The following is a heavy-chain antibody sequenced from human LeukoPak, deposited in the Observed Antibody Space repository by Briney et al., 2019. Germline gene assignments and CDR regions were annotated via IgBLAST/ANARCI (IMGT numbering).Heavy chain of an antibody. CDR1: GFTFSSYE. D-gene: IGHD4-23*01. Sequence: PGGSLRLSCADSGFTFSSYEMNRVRQAPGKGLEWVSLIYSGGTTYYADSVKGRFTISRDNSKNTLYLQMNSLRAEDTAVYYCARRAGGYSHPYDYWGQGILVSVSS. J-gene: IGHJ4*02. CDR2: IYSGGTT. V-gene: IGHV3-53*01. CDR3: ARRAGGYSHPYDY.